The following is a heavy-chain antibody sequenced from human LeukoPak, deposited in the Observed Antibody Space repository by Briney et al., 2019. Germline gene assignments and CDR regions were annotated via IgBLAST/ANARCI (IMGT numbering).Heavy chain of an antibody. V-gene: IGHV3-23*01. J-gene: IGHJ6*02. CDR2: ISGSGGST. CDR1: GFTFSSYA. CDR3: AKATRYFEYYYYGMDV. Sequence: GGSLRLSCAASGFTFSSYAMSWVRQAPGKGLEWVSAISGSGGSTYYADSVKGRFTISRDNSKNTLYLRMNSLRAEDTAVYYCAKATRYFEYYYYGMDVWGQGTTVTVSS. D-gene: IGHD3-9*01.